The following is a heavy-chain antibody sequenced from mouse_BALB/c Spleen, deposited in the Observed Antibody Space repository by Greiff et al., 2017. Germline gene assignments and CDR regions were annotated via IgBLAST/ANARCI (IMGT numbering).Heavy chain of an antibody. CDR2: ISYSGST. Sequence: VKLLESGPGLVKPSQSLSLTCTVTGYSITSDYAWNWIRQFPGNKLEWMGYISYSGSTSYNPSLKSRISITRDTSKNQFFLQLNSVTTEDTATYYCARGGYYRAPFAYWGQGTLVTVSA. J-gene: IGHJ3*01. CDR3: ARGGYYRAPFAY. D-gene: IGHD2-14*01. V-gene: IGHV3-2*02. CDR1: GYSITSDYA.